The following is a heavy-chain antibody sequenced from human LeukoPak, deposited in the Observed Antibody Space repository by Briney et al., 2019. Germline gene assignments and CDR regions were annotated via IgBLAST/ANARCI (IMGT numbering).Heavy chain of an antibody. CDR3: ARDVDAVTFEGVIVIGDAFDI. J-gene: IGHJ3*02. D-gene: IGHD3-16*02. CDR1: GGTFSSYA. V-gene: IGHV1-69*06. CDR2: IIPIFGTA. Sequence: ASVKVSCKASGGTFSSYAISWVRQAPGQGLEWMGGIIPIFGTANYAQKFQGRVTITADKSTSTAYMELSSLRSEDTAVYYCARDVDAVTFEGVIVIGDAFDIWGQGTMVTVSS.